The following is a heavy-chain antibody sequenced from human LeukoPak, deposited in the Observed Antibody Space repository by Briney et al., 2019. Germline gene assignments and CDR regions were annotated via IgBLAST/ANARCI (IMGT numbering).Heavy chain of an antibody. V-gene: IGHV3-48*04. CDR2: ISSSGSTI. CDR1: GFTFSSYS. Sequence: GGSLRLSCAASGFTFSSYSMNWVRQAPGKGLEWVSYISSSGSTIYYADSVKGRFTISRDNAKNSLYLQMNSLRAEDTAVYYCATSPAHYYYYYYMDVWGKGTTVTVSS. J-gene: IGHJ6*03. D-gene: IGHD2-2*01. CDR3: ATSPAHYYYYYYMDV.